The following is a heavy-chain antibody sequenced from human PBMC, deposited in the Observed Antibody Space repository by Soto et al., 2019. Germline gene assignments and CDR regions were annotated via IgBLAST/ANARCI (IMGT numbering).Heavy chain of an antibody. CDR2: INSDGSST. J-gene: IGHJ4*02. V-gene: IGHV3-74*01. CDR1: GFTLNSYG. CDR3: VRTSLVVAAATREDY. D-gene: IGHD2-15*01. Sequence: WSLRLSCAACGFTLNSYGIHGARQTKGKGLVWVSRINSDGSSTSYADSVKGRFTISRDNAKNTLYLQMNSLRAEDTAVYYCVRTSLVVAAATREDYWGQGTLVTVSS.